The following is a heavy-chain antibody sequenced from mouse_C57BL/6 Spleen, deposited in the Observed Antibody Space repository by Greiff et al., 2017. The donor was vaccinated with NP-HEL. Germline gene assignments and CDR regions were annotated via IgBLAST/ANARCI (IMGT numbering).Heavy chain of an antibody. J-gene: IGHJ3*01. CDR1: GFTFSSYA. Sequence: EVQRVESGGGLVKPGGSLKLSCAASGFTFSSYAMSWVRQTPEKRLEWVATISDGGSYTYYPDNVKGRFTISTDNAKNNLYLQMRHLKSEDTAMYDCARGRDYYGSSYVPFAYWGQGTLVTVSA. D-gene: IGHD1-1*01. V-gene: IGHV5-4*01. CDR3: ARGRDYYGSSYVPFAY. CDR2: ISDGGSYT.